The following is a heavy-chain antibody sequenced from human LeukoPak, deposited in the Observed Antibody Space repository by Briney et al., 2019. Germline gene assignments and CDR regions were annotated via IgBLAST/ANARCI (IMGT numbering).Heavy chain of an antibody. CDR2: INPSGGST. J-gene: IGHJ3*02. CDR3: AREGSDYYDSSGYYLMLADAFDI. Sequence: GASVKVSCKASGYTFTSYYMRWVRQAPGQGLEWMGIINPSGGSTSYAQKFQGRVTMTRDTSTSTVYMELSSLRSEDTAVYYCAREGSDYYDSSGYYLMLADAFDIWGQGTMVTVSS. V-gene: IGHV1-46*01. D-gene: IGHD3-22*01. CDR1: GYTFTSYY.